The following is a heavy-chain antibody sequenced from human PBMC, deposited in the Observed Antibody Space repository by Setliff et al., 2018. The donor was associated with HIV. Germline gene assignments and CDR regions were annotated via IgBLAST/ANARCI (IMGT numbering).Heavy chain of an antibody. CDR3: ARVRLYNTALDS. Sequence: GGSLRLSCEASGFTVSSSYMAWVRQAPGKGLEWVAIIYSGGETQYDADSVKGRFTVSRDNARNTVYLQMDNLRPEDTAMYHCARVRLYNTALDSWGPGTLVTVSS. CDR2: IYSGGETQ. D-gene: IGHD1-20*01. CDR1: GFTVSSSY. V-gene: IGHV3-53*01. J-gene: IGHJ1*01.